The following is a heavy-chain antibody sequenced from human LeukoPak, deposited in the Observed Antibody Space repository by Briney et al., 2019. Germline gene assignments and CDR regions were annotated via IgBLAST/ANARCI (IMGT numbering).Heavy chain of an antibody. CDR3: TGGSSGWYYYYYGMDV. Sequence: KPGGSLRLSCAASGFTFSNAWMSWVRQAPGKGLEWVGRIKSKTDGGTTDYAAPVKGRFTISRDDSKNTLYLQMNSLKTEDTAVYYCTGGSSGWYYYYYGMDVWGQGTTVTVSS. CDR1: GFTFSNAW. J-gene: IGHJ6*02. CDR2: IKSKTDGGTT. D-gene: IGHD6-19*01. V-gene: IGHV3-15*01.